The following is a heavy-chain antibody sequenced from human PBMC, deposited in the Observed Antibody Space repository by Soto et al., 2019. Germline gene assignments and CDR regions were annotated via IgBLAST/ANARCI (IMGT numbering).Heavy chain of an antibody. CDR3: ARLQAAAGDNDPTFDY. D-gene: IGHD6-13*01. CDR2: LDPWDSYT. V-gene: IGHV5-10-1*01. Sequence: EVQLVQSGAEVKKPGESLRISWKGSGYSFTSYWISWVRQMPGKGLEWMGRLDPWDSYTNYSPSLQGHVTISADKSISTAYMQWSSLKASDTAMYYCARLQAAAGDNDPTFDYWGQGTLVTVSS. J-gene: IGHJ4*02. CDR1: GYSFTSYW.